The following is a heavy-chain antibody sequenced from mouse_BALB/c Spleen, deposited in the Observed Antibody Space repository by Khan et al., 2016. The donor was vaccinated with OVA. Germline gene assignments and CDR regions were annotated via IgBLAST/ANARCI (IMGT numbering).Heavy chain of an antibody. J-gene: IGHJ2*01. Sequence: EVHLVESGGGLVQPGGSRKLSCAASGFTFSSFGMHWVRQAPEKGLEWVAYINRGSTTIYSADPVKGRFTLSRDNPKNTLFLQLTSLRSEDTAMYYGARGNWAYWGQGTTLTVSS. CDR3: ARGNWAY. CDR1: GFTFSSFG. D-gene: IGHD4-1*01. V-gene: IGHV5-17*02. CDR2: INRGSTTI.